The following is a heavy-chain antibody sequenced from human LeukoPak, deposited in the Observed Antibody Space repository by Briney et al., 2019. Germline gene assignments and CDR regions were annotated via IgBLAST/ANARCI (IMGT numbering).Heavy chain of an antibody. D-gene: IGHD6-13*01. V-gene: IGHV1-18*01. CDR1: GYTFTSYG. Sequence: GASVKVSCKASGYTFTSYGINWMRQAPGQGLEWMGWISAYNGNTKFAQKFQGRVTMTTDTSTSTAYMELRSLRSDDTAVYYCARDAPYRSSWYDDYWGQGTLLTVSS. CDR2: ISAYNGNT. CDR3: ARDAPYRSSWYDDY. J-gene: IGHJ4*02.